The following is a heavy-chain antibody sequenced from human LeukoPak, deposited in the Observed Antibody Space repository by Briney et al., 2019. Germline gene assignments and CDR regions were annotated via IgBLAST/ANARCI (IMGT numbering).Heavy chain of an antibody. CDR1: GFTFDASV. Sequence: GGSLRLSCAASGFTFDASVMSWVRQAPGKGLEWVSGINWNGGSTGYADSVKGRFTISRDNAKNSLYLQMNSLRAEDTAVYYCASLQVDSSSWYYFDYWGQGTLGTVSS. CDR2: INWNGGST. CDR3: ASLQVDSSSWYYFDY. J-gene: IGHJ4*02. D-gene: IGHD6-13*01. V-gene: IGHV3-20*04.